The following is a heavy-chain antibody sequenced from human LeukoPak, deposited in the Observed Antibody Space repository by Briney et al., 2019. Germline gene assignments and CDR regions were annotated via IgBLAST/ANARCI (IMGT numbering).Heavy chain of an antibody. CDR3: ARGASPTCFYYYYYGMDV. D-gene: IGHD3-16*01. CDR1: GYTFTSYG. Sequence: ASVKVSCKASGYTFTSYGISWVRQAPGQGLEWMGWISAYNGNTNYAQKLQGRVTMTTDTSTSTAYMELRSLRSDDTAVYYCARGASPTCFYYYYYGMDVWGQGTTVTVSS. V-gene: IGHV1-18*01. CDR2: ISAYNGNT. J-gene: IGHJ6*02.